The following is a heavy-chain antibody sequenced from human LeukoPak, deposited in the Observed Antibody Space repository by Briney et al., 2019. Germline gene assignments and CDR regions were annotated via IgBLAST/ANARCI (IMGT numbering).Heavy chain of an antibody. Sequence: GGSLRLSCAASGFTFRSYWMNWVRQAPGKGLEWLAITKQDGSEKYYMGSVEGRFTISRDNAKNSLHLQMNSMRAEDTAVYYCAGGSGFLITSWGQGALVTVSS. CDR3: AGGSGFLITS. V-gene: IGHV3-7*01. CDR2: TKQDGSEK. J-gene: IGHJ5*02. D-gene: IGHD2-15*01. CDR1: GFTFRSYW.